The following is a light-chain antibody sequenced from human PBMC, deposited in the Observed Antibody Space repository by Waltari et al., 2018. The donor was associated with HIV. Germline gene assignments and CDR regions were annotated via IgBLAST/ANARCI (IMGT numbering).Light chain of an antibody. V-gene: IGLV2-8*01. CDR1: SSDVGRYDY. CDR3: SSYAGINPVI. CDR2: EVN. J-gene: IGLJ2*01. Sequence: QSALTQPPSASGSLGQSVTISCTGSSSDVGRYDYVSWYPQHPGKAPQLLIFEVNKRPSGVPDRFSGSKSGNTASLTVSGLQAEDEAEYSCSSYAGINPVIFGGGTTLTVL.